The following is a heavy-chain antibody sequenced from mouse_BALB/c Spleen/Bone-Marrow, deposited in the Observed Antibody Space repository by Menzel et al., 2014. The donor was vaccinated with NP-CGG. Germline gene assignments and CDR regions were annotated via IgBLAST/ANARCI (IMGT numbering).Heavy chain of an antibody. CDR3: ARGGEFITSAFDY. CDR2: IWAGGST. J-gene: IGHJ2*01. Sequence: QVQLQQSGPGLVAPSQSLSITCTVSGFSLTSSGVHWVRQPPGKGLEWLGVIWAGGSTNYNSALMSRLSISKDNSKSQVFLKMNGLQTDDTAMYYCARGGEFITSAFDYWGQGTTLTVSS. CDR1: GFSLTSSG. D-gene: IGHD1-2*01. V-gene: IGHV2-9*02.